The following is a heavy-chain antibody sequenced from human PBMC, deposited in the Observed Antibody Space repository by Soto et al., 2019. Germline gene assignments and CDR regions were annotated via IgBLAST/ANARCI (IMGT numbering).Heavy chain of an antibody. CDR2: INPSAGGT. J-gene: IGHJ4*02. CDR3: ARGGHIAVVTASFDN. V-gene: IGHV1-46*02. Sequence: QVQLVQSGAEVRKPGASVKVSCKPSGYTFNTYYLHWLRQAPGQALEWMGVINPSAGGTTYAQKFLGRVTVTRDTSTTTVFMELSSLRSDDTAVYYCARGGHIAVVTASFDNWGQGTLVTVSS. CDR1: GYTFNTYY. D-gene: IGHD2-21*02.